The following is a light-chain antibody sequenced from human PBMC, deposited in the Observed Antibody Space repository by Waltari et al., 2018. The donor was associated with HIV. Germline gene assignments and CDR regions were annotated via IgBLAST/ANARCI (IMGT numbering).Light chain of an antibody. V-gene: IGKV3-15*01. CDR3: QQFNSWPRT. CDR1: QSISSN. J-gene: IGKJ1*01. Sequence: EIVITQSPAPLSVSRGESATLSCRASQSISSNLAWYQQKPGQAPRLLIYGVSTRTTGTPARFSGSGSGTDFTLTISSLQSEDFAVYYCQQFNSWPRTFGPGTKVET. CDR2: GVS.